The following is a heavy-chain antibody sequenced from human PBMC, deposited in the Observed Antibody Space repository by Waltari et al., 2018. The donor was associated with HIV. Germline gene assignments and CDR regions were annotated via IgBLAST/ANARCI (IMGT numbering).Heavy chain of an antibody. CDR1: GVSFNIGGYY. CDR2: IYNNGNT. D-gene: IGHD2-15*01. Sequence: QVQLQEAGPGLLRPSQTLSLTCAVSGVSFNIGGYYWSWVRQHPGTGLEWIGNIYNNGNTYYNPSLQSRFTISLDTSQNHFSLRLNSVPAADNAVYYCARGRKGYLGIEDFDSWGQGTLVTVSS. J-gene: IGHJ4*02. V-gene: IGHV4-31*11. CDR3: ARGRKGYLGIEDFDS.